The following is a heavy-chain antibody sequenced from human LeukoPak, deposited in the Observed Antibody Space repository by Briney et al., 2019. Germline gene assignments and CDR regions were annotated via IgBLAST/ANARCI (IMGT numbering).Heavy chain of an antibody. CDR3: AKSQYQLPTSYYYYYMDV. D-gene: IGHD2-2*01. V-gene: IGHV3-30-3*01. CDR1: GFTFSSYA. CDR2: ISYDGSNK. J-gene: IGHJ6*03. Sequence: GRSLRLSCAASGFTFSSYAMHWVRQAPGKGLEWVAVISYDGSNKYYADSVKGRFTISRDNSKNTLYLQMNSLRAEDTAVYYCAKSQYQLPTSYYYYYMDVWGKGTTVTVSS.